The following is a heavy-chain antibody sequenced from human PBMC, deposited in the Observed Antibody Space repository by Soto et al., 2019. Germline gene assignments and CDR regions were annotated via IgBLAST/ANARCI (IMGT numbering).Heavy chain of an antibody. CDR1: GDSVSNDY. CDR2: ISPFGGAT. J-gene: IGHJ6*02. D-gene: IGHD3-16*01. Sequence: VASVKVSCKASGDSVSNDYLHWVRQAPGQGFEWLGLISPFGGATAYAQRFKGRVTVTMDKSSTTFYLELSSLRSDDTAVYYCAKGRGGKTVANFGMDVWGQGVTVTVSS. CDR3: AKGRGGKTVANFGMDV. V-gene: IGHV1-46*01.